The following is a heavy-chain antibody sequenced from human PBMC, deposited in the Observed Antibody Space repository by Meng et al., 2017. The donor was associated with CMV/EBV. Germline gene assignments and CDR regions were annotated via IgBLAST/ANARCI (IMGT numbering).Heavy chain of an antibody. CDR2: IYWNDDK. J-gene: IGHJ5*02. V-gene: IGHV2-5*01. CDR1: GFSLSTSGVG. CDR3: AHRLGSSWSNWFDP. Sequence: SGPTLVKPTQTLTPTCTFSGFSLSTSGVGVGWIRQPPGKALEWLALIYWNDDKRYSPSLKRRLTITKDTSKNQVVLTMTNMDPVDTATYYCAHRLGSSWSNWFDPWGQGTLVTVSS. D-gene: IGHD6-13*01.